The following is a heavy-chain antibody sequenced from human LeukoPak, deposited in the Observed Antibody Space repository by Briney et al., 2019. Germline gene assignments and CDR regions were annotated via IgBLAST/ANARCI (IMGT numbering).Heavy chain of an antibody. Sequence: ASVKVSCKDSGYTFSNYGIHWVRQAPGQRPEWLGWINPGNGNTRYSENFQGRVTFARDTSANTAYMELSSLRSEDTAMYYCAKEATVIVVARSYFDYWGPGTLVTVSS. CDR1: GYTFSNYG. CDR2: INPGNGNT. CDR3: AKEATVIVVARSYFDY. V-gene: IGHV1-3*01. D-gene: IGHD3-22*01. J-gene: IGHJ4*02.